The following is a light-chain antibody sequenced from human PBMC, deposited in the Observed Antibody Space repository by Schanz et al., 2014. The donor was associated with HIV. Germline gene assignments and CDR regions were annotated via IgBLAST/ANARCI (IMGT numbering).Light chain of an antibody. CDR3: QQRSNWPIT. J-gene: IGKJ5*01. CDR1: LSISSRS. CDR2: SAS. Sequence: ENALTQSPGILSLSPGERATLSCRASLSISSRSLAWYQQKPGQTPRLLIYSASTRATGIPARFSGSGSGTEFTLTISSLQSEDFAVYYCQQRSNWPITFGQGTRLEIK. V-gene: IGKV3-15*01.